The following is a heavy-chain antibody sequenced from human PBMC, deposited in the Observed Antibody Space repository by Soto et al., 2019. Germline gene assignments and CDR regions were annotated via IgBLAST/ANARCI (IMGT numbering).Heavy chain of an antibody. J-gene: IGHJ4*02. Sequence: VHLVESGGGLVQTGGSLRLSCAIFESTVSRDWMNWIRQPPGKGLEWIGEINHSGSTNYNPSLKSRVTLSVDTSKNQFSLKLSSVTAADTAVYYCARGWGRIFDYWGQGTLVTVSS. CDR3: ARGWGRIFDY. V-gene: IGHV4-34*01. CDR2: INHSGST. D-gene: IGHD7-27*01. CDR1: ESTVSRDW.